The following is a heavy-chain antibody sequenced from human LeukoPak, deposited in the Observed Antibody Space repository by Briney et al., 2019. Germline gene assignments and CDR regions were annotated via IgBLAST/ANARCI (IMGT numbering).Heavy chain of an antibody. D-gene: IGHD3-10*01. J-gene: IGHJ4*02. CDR2: VYLYGTT. CDR3: AKVTYYHGSGSPQFDY. Sequence: PSETLSLTCSVSIGSISSSKWWSWFRQSPVKGLEWIGEVYLYGTTNYNPSFTSRVTMSVDRSRNQFSLKLTSVTAADTALYYCAKVTYYHGSGSPQFDYWGQGTLVTVSS. V-gene: IGHV4-4*02. CDR1: IGSISSSKW.